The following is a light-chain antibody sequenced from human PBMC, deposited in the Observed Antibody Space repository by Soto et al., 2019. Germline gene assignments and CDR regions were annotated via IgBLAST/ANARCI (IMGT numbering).Light chain of an antibody. J-gene: IGKJ4*01. CDR3: QQSYIIPLT. Sequence: DIQMTQSPPSLSASVRDSVTSTCRASQSISSFLNWYQQKPGKAPRVLISAASTLQSGVPSRFSGSGAGTDFTLTIISLHPEDFATYYCQQSYIIPLTFGGGTQVDIK. V-gene: IGKV1-39*01. CDR1: QSISSF. CDR2: AAS.